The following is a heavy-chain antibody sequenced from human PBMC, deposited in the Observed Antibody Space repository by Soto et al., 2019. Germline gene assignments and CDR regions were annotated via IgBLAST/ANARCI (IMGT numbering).Heavy chain of an antibody. CDR2: IYYSGST. CDR1: GGSISSYY. CDR3: ARVWGGAFDI. Sequence: SETLSLTCTVSGGSISSYYWSWIRQPPGKGLEWIGYIYYSGSTNYNPSLKSRVTISVDTSKNQFSLKLSSVTASDTAVYYCARVWGGAFDIWGQGTMVTVSS. J-gene: IGHJ3*02. V-gene: IGHV4-59*01. D-gene: IGHD3-10*01.